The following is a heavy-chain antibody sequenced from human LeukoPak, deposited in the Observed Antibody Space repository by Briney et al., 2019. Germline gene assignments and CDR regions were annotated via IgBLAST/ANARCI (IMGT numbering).Heavy chain of an antibody. J-gene: IGHJ4*02. V-gene: IGHV3-23*01. CDR1: GFTFSSYA. CDR2: ISGSGGST. Sequence: GGSLRLSCAASGFTFSSYAMSWVRQAPGKGLEWVSAISGSGGSTYYADSVKGRFTISRDNSKNTLYLQMNSLRAEDTAVYYCAKDRKGRLGLLWFGESFWYWGQGTLVTVSS. D-gene: IGHD3-10*01. CDR3: AKDRKGRLGLLWFGESFWY.